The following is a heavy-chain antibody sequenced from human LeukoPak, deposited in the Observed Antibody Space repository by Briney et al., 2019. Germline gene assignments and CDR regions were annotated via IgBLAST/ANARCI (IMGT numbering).Heavy chain of an antibody. D-gene: IGHD6-13*01. CDR3: ARELSSWADYYYYYGMDV. CDR2: ISSGGSTI. Sequence: GGSLRLSCAASGFTFSSYEMNWVRQAPGKGLEWVSYISSGGSTIYYADSVKGRFTISRDNAKNSLYLQMNSLRAEDTAVYYCARELSSWADYYYYYGMDVWGKGTTVTVSS. J-gene: IGHJ6*04. CDR1: GFTFSSYE. V-gene: IGHV3-48*03.